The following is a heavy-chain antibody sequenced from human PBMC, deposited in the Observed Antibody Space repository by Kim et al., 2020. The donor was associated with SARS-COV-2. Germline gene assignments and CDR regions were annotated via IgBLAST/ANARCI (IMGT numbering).Heavy chain of an antibody. V-gene: IGHV3-21*01. J-gene: IGHJ3*02. Sequence: ADSVKGRFTLSRDNAKNSLYLQMNSPRAEDTAVYYCARDGYGSGYDAFDIWGQGTMVTVSS. CDR3: ARDGYGSGYDAFDI. D-gene: IGHD3-10*01.